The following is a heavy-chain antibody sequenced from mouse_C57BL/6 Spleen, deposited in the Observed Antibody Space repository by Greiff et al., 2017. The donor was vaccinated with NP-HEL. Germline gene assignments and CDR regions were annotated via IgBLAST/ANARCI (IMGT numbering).Heavy chain of an antibody. CDR2: IDPGTGDT. D-gene: IGHD2-12*01. CDR3: TRGSYDRDY. V-gene: IGHV1-15*01. CDR1: GYTFTDYE. J-gene: IGHJ2*01. Sequence: VQLQESGAELVRPGASVTLSCKASGYTFTDYEMHWVKQTPVHGLEWIGAIDPGTGDTAYNQKFKGKAILTADKSSSTAYLQLSSLTSEDSAVYYCTRGSYDRDYWGQGTTLTVSS.